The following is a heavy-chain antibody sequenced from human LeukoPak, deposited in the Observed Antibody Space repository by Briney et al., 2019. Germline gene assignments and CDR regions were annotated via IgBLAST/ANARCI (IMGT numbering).Heavy chain of an antibody. Sequence: GESLKISCKGSGYSFTSYWIGWVRQMPGKGLEWMGIIYPGDSDTRYSPSFQGQVTISADKPISTAYLQWSSLKASDTAMYYCARHGGHNCSGGSCYYYYYGMDVWGQGTTVTVSS. J-gene: IGHJ6*02. D-gene: IGHD2-15*01. V-gene: IGHV5-51*01. CDR3: ARHGGHNCSGGSCYYYYYGMDV. CDR1: GYSFTSYW. CDR2: IYPGDSDT.